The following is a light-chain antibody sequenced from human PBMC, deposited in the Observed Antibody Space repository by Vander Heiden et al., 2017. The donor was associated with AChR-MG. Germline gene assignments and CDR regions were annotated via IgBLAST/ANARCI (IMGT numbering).Light chain of an antibody. CDR2: GAS. Sequence: IVLTQSPGTLSLSPGERASLSCRASQTVSSNYLAWYQVRPGQAPRLLIYGASSRANGIPDRFSGSGSGTDFTLTISKREPEDFAVYYWQQDGRARLFGGGTNVEIK. J-gene: IGKJ4*01. V-gene: IGKV3-20*01. CDR1: QTVSSNY. CDR3: QQDGRARL.